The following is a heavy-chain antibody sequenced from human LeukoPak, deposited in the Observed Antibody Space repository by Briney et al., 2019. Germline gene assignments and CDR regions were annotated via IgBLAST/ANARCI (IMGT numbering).Heavy chain of an antibody. V-gene: IGHV4-38-2*02. D-gene: IGHD3-22*01. Sequence: SETLSLTCTVSGYSISSGYYWGWIRQPPGKGLEWIGSIYHSGSTYYNPSLKSRVTISVDTSKNQFSLKLSSVTAADTAVYYCARSMGEEYYDSSGYYPVLLFDYWGQGTLVTVSS. CDR3: ARSMGEEYYDSSGYYPVLLFDY. CDR2: IYHSGST. CDR1: GYSISSGYY. J-gene: IGHJ4*02.